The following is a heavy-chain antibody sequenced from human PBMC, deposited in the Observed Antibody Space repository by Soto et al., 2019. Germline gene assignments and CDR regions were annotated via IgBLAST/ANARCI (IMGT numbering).Heavy chain of an antibody. D-gene: IGHD3-10*01. J-gene: IGHJ4*02. CDR1: GFTFSSYS. Sequence: GGSLRLSCAASGFTFSSYSMNWVRQAPGKGLEWVSSISSSSSYIYYADSVKGRFTISRDNAKNSLYLQMNSLRAEDTAVYYCARTFPKKIYYGSAPNPPAFDYWGQGTLVTVSS. CDR3: ARTFPKKIYYGSAPNPPAFDY. CDR2: ISSSSSYI. V-gene: IGHV3-21*01.